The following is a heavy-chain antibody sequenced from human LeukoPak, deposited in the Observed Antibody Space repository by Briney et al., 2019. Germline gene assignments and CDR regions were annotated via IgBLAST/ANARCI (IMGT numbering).Heavy chain of an antibody. CDR3: AKASIVGATFDI. J-gene: IGHJ3*02. D-gene: IGHD1-26*01. CDR2: ISYDGSNK. CDR1: GLTFSSYG. V-gene: IGHV3-30*18. Sequence: PGRSLRLSCAASGLTFSSYGMHWVRQAPGKGLERGAVISYDGSNKYYADSVKGRFTISRDNSKNTLYLQMNSLRAEDTAVYYCAKASIVGATFDIWGQGTLVTVSS.